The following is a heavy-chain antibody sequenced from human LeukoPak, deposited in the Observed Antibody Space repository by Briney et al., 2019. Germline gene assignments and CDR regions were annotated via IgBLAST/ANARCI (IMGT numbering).Heavy chain of an antibody. CDR2: ISDGTSGT. V-gene: IGHV3-23*01. CDR3: ARASGLRSFTLIS. Sequence: GGSLRLSCAASGFTFTSYAMNCVRQAPGKGLEWVSRISDGTSGTDYADSVKGRFTISRDNSKNTLYLQMNSLRAEDTAVYYCARASGLRSFTLISWGLGTLVTVSS. D-gene: IGHD3-3*01. J-gene: IGHJ5*02. CDR1: GFTFTSYA.